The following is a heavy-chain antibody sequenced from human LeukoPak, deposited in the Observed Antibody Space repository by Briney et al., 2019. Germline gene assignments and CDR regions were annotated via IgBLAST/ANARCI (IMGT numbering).Heavy chain of an antibody. V-gene: IGHV4-39*01. J-gene: IGHJ4*02. CDR2: IYYSGST. CDR3: ARLGQGVATISVIDY. CDR1: GGSISSGGYY. Sequence: SETLSLTCTVSGGSISSGGYYWSWIRQPPGKGLEWIGSIYYSGSTYYNPSLKSRVTISVDTSKNQFSLKLSSVTAADTAVYYCARLGQGVATISVIDYWGQGTLVTVSS. D-gene: IGHD5-12*01.